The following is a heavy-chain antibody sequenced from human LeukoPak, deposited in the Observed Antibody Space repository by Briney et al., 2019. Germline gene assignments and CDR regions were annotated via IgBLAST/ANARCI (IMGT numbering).Heavy chain of an antibody. Sequence: NASETLSLTCTVSGGSISSYYWSWIRQAPGKGLEWIGYIYYSGSTNYNPSLKSRVTISVDTSKNQFSLKLRSVTAADTAVYYCARDKGDYGDCYWFDPWGQGTLVTVSS. CDR2: IYYSGST. CDR3: ARDKGDYGDCYWFDP. V-gene: IGHV4-59*01. D-gene: IGHD4-17*01. J-gene: IGHJ5*02. CDR1: GGSISSYY.